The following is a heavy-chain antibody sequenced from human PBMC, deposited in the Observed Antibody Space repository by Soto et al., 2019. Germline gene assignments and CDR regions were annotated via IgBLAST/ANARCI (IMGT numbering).Heavy chain of an antibody. V-gene: IGHV3-33*01. Sequence: LRLSCAASGFTFSSYGMHWVRQAPGKGLEWVAVIWYDGSNKYYADSVKGRFTISRDNSKNTLYLQMNSLRAEDTAVYYCARGSLWELLKYYFDYWGQGTLVTVSS. D-gene: IGHD1-26*01. J-gene: IGHJ4*02. CDR3: ARGSLWELLKYYFDY. CDR1: GFTFSSYG. CDR2: IWYDGSNK.